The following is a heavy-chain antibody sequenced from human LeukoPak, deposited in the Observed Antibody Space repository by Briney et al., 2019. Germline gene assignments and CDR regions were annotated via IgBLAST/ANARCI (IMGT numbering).Heavy chain of an antibody. V-gene: IGHV3-23*01. J-gene: IGHJ4*02. D-gene: IGHD3-10*01. CDR3: ARKYYGSGSYYIPDY. Sequence: PGGSLRLSCAASGFTFSSYAMSWVRQAPGKGLEWVSTNSASGGGTYYADSVKGRFTISRDNSKNTLYLQMNSLRAEDTAVYYCARKYYGSGSYYIPDYWGQGTLVTVSS. CDR2: NSASGGGT. CDR1: GFTFSSYA.